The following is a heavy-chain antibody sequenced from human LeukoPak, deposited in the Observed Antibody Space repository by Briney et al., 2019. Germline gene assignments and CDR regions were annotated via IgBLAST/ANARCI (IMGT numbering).Heavy chain of an antibody. CDR1: GFTLSTNA. V-gene: IGHV3-23*01. CDR2: ISGSGAST. D-gene: IGHD1-26*01. CDR3: AKDVGKWESLHFFDY. J-gene: IGHJ4*02. Sequence: GGSLRLSCLTSGFTLSTNAMSWVRKAPGKGLEWISGISGSGASTYYADSVKGRFTISRDDSRNTLYLQMNSLRGDDTAVYYCAKDVGKWESLHFFDYWGQGTLVTVSS.